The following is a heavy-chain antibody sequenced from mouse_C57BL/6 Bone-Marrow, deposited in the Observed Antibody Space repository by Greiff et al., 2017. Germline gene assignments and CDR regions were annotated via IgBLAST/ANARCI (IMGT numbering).Heavy chain of an antibody. CDR1: GYTFTSYG. CDR3: ARPSSGYVNAMDY. CDR2: IYPRSGNT. Sequence: QVQLQQSGAELARPGASVKLSCKASGYTFTSYGISWVKQRTGQGLEWIGEIYPRSGNTYYNEKFKGKATLTADKSSSTSYMELRSLTSEDSAVYFCARPSSGYVNAMDYWGQGTSVTVSS. J-gene: IGHJ4*01. V-gene: IGHV1-81*01. D-gene: IGHD3-2*02.